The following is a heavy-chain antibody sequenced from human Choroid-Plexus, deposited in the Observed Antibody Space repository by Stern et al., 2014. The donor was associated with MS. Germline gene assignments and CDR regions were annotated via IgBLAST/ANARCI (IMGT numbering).Heavy chain of an antibody. CDR1: GFTFGSCA. J-gene: IGHJ5*02. Sequence: VQLVESGGGVVQPGRPLRLSCVASGFTFGSCAMHWVRQAPGKGLEWVAGVSYDGSNKYYADSVKGRFTISRDNSQNTLYIQMSSLRPEDTAVYYCAKDRQYLTYFFAHCGLGSLVTVSS. CDR2: VSYDGSNK. V-gene: IGHV3-30*18. D-gene: IGHD2/OR15-2a*01. CDR3: AKDRQYLTYFFAH.